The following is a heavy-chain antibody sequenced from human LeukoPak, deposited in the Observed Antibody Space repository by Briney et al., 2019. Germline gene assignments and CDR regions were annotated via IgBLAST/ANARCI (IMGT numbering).Heavy chain of an antibody. CDR2: IIPIFGTA. V-gene: IGHV1-69*13. CDR1: GGTFSSYA. Sequence: ASVKVSCKASGGTFSSYAISWVRQAPGQGLEWMGGIIPIFGTANYAQKFQGRVTITADESTSTAYMELSSLRSEDTAVYYCARDRIAAAVNWFDPWGQGTLVTVSS. D-gene: IGHD6-13*01. CDR3: ARDRIAAAVNWFDP. J-gene: IGHJ5*02.